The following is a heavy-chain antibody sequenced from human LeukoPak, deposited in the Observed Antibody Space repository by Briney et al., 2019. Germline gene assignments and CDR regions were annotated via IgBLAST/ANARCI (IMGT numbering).Heavy chain of an antibody. V-gene: IGHV3-23*01. CDR3: AKARTYYYDSSGYYGVPIDAFDI. J-gene: IGHJ3*02. CDR2: ISGSGGST. CDR1: GFTFSSYA. Sequence: GGSLRLSCAASGFTFSSYAMSWVRQAPGKGLEWVSAISGSGGSTYYADSVKGRFTISRDNSKNTLYLQMNSLRAEDTAVYYCAKARTYYYDSSGYYGVPIDAFDIWGQGTMVTVSS. D-gene: IGHD3-22*01.